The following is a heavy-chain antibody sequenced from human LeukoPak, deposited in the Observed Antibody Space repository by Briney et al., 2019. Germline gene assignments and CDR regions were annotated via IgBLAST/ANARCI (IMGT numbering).Heavy chain of an antibody. Sequence: GASVRVSCKASGYTFTGYYMHWVRQAPGQGLEWMGWINPNSGGTNYAQKFQGRVTMTRDTSISTAYMELSRLRSDDTAVYYCARDPGSSTSPYYYGMDVWGQGTTVTVSS. J-gene: IGHJ6*02. V-gene: IGHV1-2*02. D-gene: IGHD2-2*01. CDR3: ARDPGSSTSPYYYGMDV. CDR2: INPNSGGT. CDR1: GYTFTGYY.